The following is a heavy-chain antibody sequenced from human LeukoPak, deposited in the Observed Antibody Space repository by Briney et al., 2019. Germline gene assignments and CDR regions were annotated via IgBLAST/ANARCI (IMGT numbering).Heavy chain of an antibody. CDR2: IYHSGST. CDR3: ARVHIVLMVYAMPFDY. CDR1: GFTFSSYS. J-gene: IGHJ4*02. D-gene: IGHD2-8*01. Sequence: PGGSLRLSCAASGFTFSSYSMNWVRQAPGKGLEWIGSIYHSGSTYYNPSLKSRVTISVDTSKNQFSLKLSSVTAADTAVYYCARVHIVLMVYAMPFDYWGQGTLVTVSS. V-gene: IGHV4-38-2*01.